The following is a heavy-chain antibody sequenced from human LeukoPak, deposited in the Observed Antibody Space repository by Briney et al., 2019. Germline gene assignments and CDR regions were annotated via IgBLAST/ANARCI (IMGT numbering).Heavy chain of an antibody. Sequence: GGSLRLSCAASGFTFSSYAMSWVRQAPGKGLEWVSAISGSGGSTYYADSVKGRFTISRDNPKNTLYLQTNSLRAEDTAVYYCAKVRRGYSYGSSDYWGQGTLVTVSS. CDR1: GFTFSSYA. CDR2: ISGSGGST. CDR3: AKVRRGYSYGSSDY. J-gene: IGHJ4*02. D-gene: IGHD5-18*01. V-gene: IGHV3-23*01.